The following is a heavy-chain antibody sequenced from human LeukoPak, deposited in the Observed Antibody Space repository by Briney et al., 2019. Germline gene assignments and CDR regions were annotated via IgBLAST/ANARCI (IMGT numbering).Heavy chain of an antibody. J-gene: IGHJ4*02. D-gene: IGHD6-13*01. CDR1: GGSISSYY. CDR3: ARTDTKYSSSWFYFDY. Sequence: SETLSLTCTVSGGSISSYYWSWIRQPPGKGLEWIGYIYYSGSTNYNPSLKSRVTISVDTSKNQFCLKLSSVTAADTAVYYCARTDTKYSSSWFYFDYWGQGTLVTVSS. V-gene: IGHV4-59*01. CDR2: IYYSGST.